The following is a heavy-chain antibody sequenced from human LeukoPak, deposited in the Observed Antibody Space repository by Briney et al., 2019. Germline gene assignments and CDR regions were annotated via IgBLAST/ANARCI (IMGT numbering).Heavy chain of an antibody. CDR1: GGSIRSYA. V-gene: IGHV4-4*07. CDR2: VFSSGST. CDR3: ARDSRLYGENDY. Sequence: PSETLSLTCTVSGGSIRSYAWSWIRQPAGKGLEWIGRVFSSGSTSYNPSLKSRVTMSVDMSKNQFSLRLSSVTAADTAVYYCARDSRLYGENDYWGQGILVTVSA. D-gene: IGHD4-17*01. J-gene: IGHJ4*02.